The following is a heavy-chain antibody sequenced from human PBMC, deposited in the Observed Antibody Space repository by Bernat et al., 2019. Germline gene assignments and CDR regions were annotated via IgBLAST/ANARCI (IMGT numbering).Heavy chain of an antibody. Sequence: QVQLVESGGGVVQPGRSLRLSCAASGFTFSSYGMHWVRQAPGKGLEWVAVISYDGSNKYYADSVKGRFTISRDNSKNTLYLQMNSLRAEDTAVYYCAKDPGYCGYDWSDYWGQGTLVTVSS. D-gene: IGHD5-12*01. J-gene: IGHJ4*02. CDR3: AKDPGYCGYDWSDY. V-gene: IGHV3-30*18. CDR2: ISYDGSNK. CDR1: GFTFSSYG.